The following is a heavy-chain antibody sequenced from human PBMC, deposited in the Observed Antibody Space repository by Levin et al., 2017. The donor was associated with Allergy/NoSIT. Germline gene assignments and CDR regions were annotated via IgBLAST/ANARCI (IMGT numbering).Heavy chain of an antibody. CDR3: ARLYHCSSTSCYVRYYYYYMDV. D-gene: IGHD2-2*01. J-gene: IGHJ6*03. V-gene: IGHV3-48*01. CDR1: GFTFSSYS. CDR2: ISSSSSTI. Sequence: GASVKVSCAASGFTFSSYSMNWVRQAPGKGLEWVSYISSSSSTIYYADSVKGRFTISRDNAKNSLYLQMNSLRAEDTAVYYCARLYHCSSTSCYVRYYYYYMDVWGKGTTVTVSS.